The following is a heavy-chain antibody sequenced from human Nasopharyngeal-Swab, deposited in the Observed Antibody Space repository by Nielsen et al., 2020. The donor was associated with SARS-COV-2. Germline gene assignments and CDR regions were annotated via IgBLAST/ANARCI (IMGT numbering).Heavy chain of an antibody. J-gene: IGHJ4*02. D-gene: IGHD1-26*01. V-gene: IGHV4-39*01. CDR3: ARGYGSFPYYFDH. CDR2: VYYSGST. Sequence: SETLSLTCPVSGGSVSTTTYFWGWIRQPPGKGLEWIWTVYYSGSTYYNPSLKSRVTMSVDTSKNQFSLKLNSVTATDTAVYYCARGYGSFPYYFDHWGQGTLVTVSS. CDR1: GGSVSTTTYF.